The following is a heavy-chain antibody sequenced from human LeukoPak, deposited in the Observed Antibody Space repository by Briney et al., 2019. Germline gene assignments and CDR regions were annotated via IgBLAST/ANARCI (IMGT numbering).Heavy chain of an antibody. Sequence: PGGSLRLSCAASGFSFDDYALSWVRQAPGKGLQWVSAISPSGGTTYYADSMKGRITISRDNSKNTLNLQMHNLRAEDTAVYYCAKEESNYALFDYWGQGVLVTVSS. D-gene: IGHD1-26*01. CDR3: AKEESNYALFDY. CDR1: GFSFDDYA. V-gene: IGHV3-23*01. J-gene: IGHJ4*02. CDR2: ISPSGGTT.